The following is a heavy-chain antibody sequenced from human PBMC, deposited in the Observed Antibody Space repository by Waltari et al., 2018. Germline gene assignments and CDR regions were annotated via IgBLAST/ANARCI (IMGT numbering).Heavy chain of an antibody. CDR3: TRGGASVAPVY. J-gene: IGHJ4*02. D-gene: IGHD6-19*01. V-gene: IGHV3-49*03. CDR1: GFTFGDYA. CDR2: IRSKTYGGTA. Sequence: EVQVEESGGGLVQPGRSLRLSCTASGFTFGDYAMSWFRQAPGKGMGGEGFIRSKTYGGTAEYAASVKGRFTISRDDSKSIASLQMDSLKTDDTAVYFCTRGGASVAPVYWGQGTLVTVSS.